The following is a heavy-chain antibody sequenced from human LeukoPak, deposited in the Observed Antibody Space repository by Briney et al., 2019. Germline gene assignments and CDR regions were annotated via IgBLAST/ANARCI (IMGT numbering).Heavy chain of an antibody. CDR2: ISWDGGST. V-gene: IGHV3-43*01. D-gene: IGHD1-26*01. Sequence: SGGSLRLSCAASGFTFSDFWMSWVRQAPGKGLEWVSLISWDGGSTYYADSVKGRFTISRDNSKNSLYLQMNSLRTEDTALYYCAKDKGGATLYYYYGMDVWGQGTTVTVSS. CDR1: GFTFSDFW. CDR3: AKDKGGATLYYYYGMDV. J-gene: IGHJ6*02.